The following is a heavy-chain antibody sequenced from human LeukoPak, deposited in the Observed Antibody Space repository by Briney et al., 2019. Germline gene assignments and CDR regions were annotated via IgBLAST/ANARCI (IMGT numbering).Heavy chain of an antibody. CDR1: GYTFTSYD. Sequence: ASVKVSCKASGYTFTSYDINWVRQATGQGLEWMGWMNPNSGNTGYAQKFQGRVTITRNTSISTAYLELSSLRSEDTAVYYCARGLKYCSSTSCYSRNYYYYMDVWGKGTTVTVSS. J-gene: IGHJ6*03. CDR3: ARGLKYCSSTSCYSRNYYYYMDV. V-gene: IGHV1-8*03. D-gene: IGHD2-2*01. CDR2: MNPNSGNT.